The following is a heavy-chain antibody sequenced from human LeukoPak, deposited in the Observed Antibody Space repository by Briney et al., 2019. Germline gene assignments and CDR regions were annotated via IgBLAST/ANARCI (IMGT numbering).Heavy chain of an antibody. CDR1: GYTFTSYA. CDR3: ARDELEL. Sequence: ASVKVSCKASGYTFTSYAISWVRQAPGQGLEWMGWISADNGNTDYAQRFQGRVTMTTDTSTSTAYMELSSLRSEDMAVYYCARDELELWGQGTLVTVSS. V-gene: IGHV1-18*03. J-gene: IGHJ4*02. D-gene: IGHD1-7*01. CDR2: ISADNGNT.